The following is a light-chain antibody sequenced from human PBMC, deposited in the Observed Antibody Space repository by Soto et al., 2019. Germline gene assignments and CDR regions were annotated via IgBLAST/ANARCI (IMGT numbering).Light chain of an antibody. Sequence: DIQMTQSPSLLSESVGARVTITCRSNQTIRNYLNWYQQKPGKAPNLLIHDASSLQNGVPSRFSGRGFGTDFTLTINDLQVADFATYYCQHSFNTPRAFGQGTKIEI. V-gene: IGKV1-39*01. CDR2: DAS. CDR1: QTIRNY. CDR3: QHSFNTPRA. J-gene: IGKJ2*01.